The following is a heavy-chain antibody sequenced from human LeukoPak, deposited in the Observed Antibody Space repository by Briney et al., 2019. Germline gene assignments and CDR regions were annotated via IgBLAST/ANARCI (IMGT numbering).Heavy chain of an antibody. CDR1: GGSISSYY. CDR3: ARRASSGWNVDY. J-gene: IGHJ4*02. D-gene: IGHD6-19*01. Sequence: WETLSLTCTVSGGSISSYYWSWIRQPPGKGLEWIGYIYYSGSTNYNPSLKSRVTISVDTSKNQFSLKLSSVTAADTAVYYCARRASSGWNVDYWGQGTLVTASS. V-gene: IGHV4-59*08. CDR2: IYYSGST.